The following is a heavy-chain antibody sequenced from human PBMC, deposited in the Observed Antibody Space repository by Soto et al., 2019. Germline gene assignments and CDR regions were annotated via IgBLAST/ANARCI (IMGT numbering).Heavy chain of an antibody. CDR3: AREPTVNNGDKAMDFDY. D-gene: IGHD5-18*01. Sequence: QVQLVESGGGVVQPGRSLRLSCAASGFTFSSYGMHWVRQAPGKGLEWVAVIWYDGSNKYYADSVKGRFTISRDNSKNTLYLQRNSLRAADTAVYYCAREPTVNNGDKAMDFDYWGQGTLVTVS. CDR1: GFTFSSYG. J-gene: IGHJ4*02. V-gene: IGHV3-33*01. CDR2: IWYDGSNK.